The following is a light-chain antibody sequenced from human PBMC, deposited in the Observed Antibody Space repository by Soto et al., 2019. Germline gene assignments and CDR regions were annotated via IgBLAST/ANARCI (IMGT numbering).Light chain of an antibody. Sequence: DIVMTQSPDSLAVSLGERATINCKSSQSVLFNFDNKKSSQGVSVTSNNKNYLAWYQQKPGQSPKLLIYWASTRAPGVPDRFSGSGSGTDFTLHISSLQAEDVAVYYCQQYYGSWTFGQGTKVEIK. V-gene: IGKV4-1*01. CDR1: QGVSVTSNNKNY. CDR2: WAS. J-gene: IGKJ1*01. CDR3: QQYYGSWT.